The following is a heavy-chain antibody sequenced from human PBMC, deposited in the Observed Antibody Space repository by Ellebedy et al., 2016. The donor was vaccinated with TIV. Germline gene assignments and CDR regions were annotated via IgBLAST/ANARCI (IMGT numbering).Heavy chain of an antibody. D-gene: IGHD3-22*01. CDR2: ISGSGGST. CDR1: GFTFDDYA. V-gene: IGHV3-23*01. J-gene: IGHJ6*02. Sequence: GESLKISXAASGFTFDDYAMHWVRQAPGKGLEWFSAISGSGGSTYYADSVKGRFTISRDNSKNTLYLQMNSLRAEDTAVYYCARDKVPIVVVISYSYYYYGMDVWGQGTTVTVSS. CDR3: ARDKVPIVVVISYSYYYYGMDV.